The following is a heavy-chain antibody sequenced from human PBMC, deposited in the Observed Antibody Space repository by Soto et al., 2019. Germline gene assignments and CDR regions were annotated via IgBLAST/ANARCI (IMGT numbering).Heavy chain of an antibody. CDR1: GDTVCNSV. V-gene: IGHV3-30*03. D-gene: IGHD1-20*01. J-gene: IGHJ5*02. CDR3: ATNWNPGAGVGWFGP. CDR2: MSYDGRNK. Sequence: KLGSAAAGDTVCNSVVHWVRQDPGKGLEWVALMSYDGRNKYYADSVKGRLTISRDNSKNTLYLQMNSLRAEDTAVFYCATNWNPGAGVGWFGPWGQGILVTVSS.